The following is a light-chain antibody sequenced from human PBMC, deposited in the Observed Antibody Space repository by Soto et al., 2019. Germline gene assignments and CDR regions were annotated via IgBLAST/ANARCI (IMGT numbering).Light chain of an antibody. CDR1: QGIGSW. J-gene: IGKJ5*01. CDR2: AAS. CDR3: QQRSNWTIT. V-gene: IGKV1-12*01. Sequence: DIQMTQSPSSLSASVGERVTITCRASQGIGSWLAWYQQTQGKAPKLXIYAASSLQSGVPSRFSGSGAGTEFTRTISSLEPEDVAVYYCQQRSNWTITFGQGTRLEIK.